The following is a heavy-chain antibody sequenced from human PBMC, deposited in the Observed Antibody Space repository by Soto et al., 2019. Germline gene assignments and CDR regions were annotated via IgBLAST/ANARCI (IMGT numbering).Heavy chain of an antibody. Sequence: GGSLRLSCAAYGFTFSSYWMSWVRQAPGRGLEWVANIKQDGSEKYYVDSVKGRFTISRDNAKNSLYLKMNSLRAEDTAVYYCARDRSDVCGGSCYYYYYYYYGMDVWGQGTTVTLSS. CDR3: ARDRSDVCGGSCYYYYYYYYGMDV. D-gene: IGHD2-15*01. J-gene: IGHJ6*02. CDR1: GFTFSSYW. CDR2: IKQDGSEK. V-gene: IGHV3-7*03.